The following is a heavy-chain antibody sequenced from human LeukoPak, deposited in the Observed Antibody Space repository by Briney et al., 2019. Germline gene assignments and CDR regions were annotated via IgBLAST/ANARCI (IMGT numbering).Heavy chain of an antibody. J-gene: IGHJ3*02. CDR3: AREPYQVLGPYNDAFDM. CDR1: GGSISSGGYY. V-gene: IGHV4-31*03. CDR2: IYYSGST. D-gene: IGHD2-2*01. Sequence: RPSETLSLTCTVSGGSISSGGYYWSWIRQHPGKGLEWIGYIYYSGSTYYNPSLKSRVTISVDTSKNHFSLILNSVTAADTAVYYCAREPYQVLGPYNDAFDMWGQGTMVTVSS.